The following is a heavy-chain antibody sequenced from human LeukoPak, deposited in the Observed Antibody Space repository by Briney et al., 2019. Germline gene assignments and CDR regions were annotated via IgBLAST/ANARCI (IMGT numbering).Heavy chain of an antibody. Sequence: GRSLRLSCAASGFTFSSHGMHWVRQAPGKGLEWVALIWYDGSKKNYADSVKGRFTISRDDSKSTLYLQINSLRAEDTAVYYCAKDLSYGSNWFDRWGQGTLVTVSS. D-gene: IGHD3-16*01. CDR2: IWYDGSKK. V-gene: IGHV3-33*06. J-gene: IGHJ5*02. CDR3: AKDLSYGSNWFDR. CDR1: GFTFSSHG.